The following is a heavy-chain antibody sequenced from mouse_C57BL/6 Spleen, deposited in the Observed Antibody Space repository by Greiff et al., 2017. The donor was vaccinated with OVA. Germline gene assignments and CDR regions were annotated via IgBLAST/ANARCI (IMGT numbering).Heavy chain of an antibody. V-gene: IGHV3-6*01. Sequence: ESGPGLVKPSQSLSLTCSVTGYSITSGYYWNWIRQFPGNKLEWMGYISYDGSNNYNPSLKNRISITRDTSKNQFFLKLNSVTTEDTATYYCAIITTVAMDYWGQGTSVTVSS. CDR3: AIITTVAMDY. CDR1: GYSITSGYY. D-gene: IGHD1-1*01. CDR2: ISYDGSN. J-gene: IGHJ4*01.